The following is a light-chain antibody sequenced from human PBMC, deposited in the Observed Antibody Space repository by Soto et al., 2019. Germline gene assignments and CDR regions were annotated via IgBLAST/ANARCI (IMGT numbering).Light chain of an antibody. CDR1: STDVGEYNY. Sequence: QSALTQPPSASGSPGQSVTIPCAVTSTDVGEYNYVSWYQQHPGKVPKLIIFEVNKRPSGVPDRFSGSKSGDTASLTVSGLQAEDEADYYCSSFVGAPVIFGGGTKVTVL. V-gene: IGLV2-8*01. CDR2: EVN. CDR3: SSFVGAPVI. J-gene: IGLJ2*01.